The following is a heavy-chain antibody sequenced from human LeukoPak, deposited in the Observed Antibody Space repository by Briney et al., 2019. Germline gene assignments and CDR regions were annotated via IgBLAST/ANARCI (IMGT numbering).Heavy chain of an antibody. CDR3: ARDSRFLEWLLSY. D-gene: IGHD3-3*01. J-gene: IGHJ4*02. Sequence: GGSLRLSCAASGFTFSSYSMNWVRQAPGKGLEWVSSISSSSSYIYYADSVKGRFTISRDNAKNSLYLQMNSLRAEDTALYYCARDSRFLEWLLSYWGQGTLVTVSS. CDR1: GFTFSSYS. V-gene: IGHV3-21*01. CDR2: ISSSSSYI.